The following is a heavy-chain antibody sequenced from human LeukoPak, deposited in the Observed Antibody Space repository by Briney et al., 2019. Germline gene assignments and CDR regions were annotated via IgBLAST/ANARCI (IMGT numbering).Heavy chain of an antibody. D-gene: IGHD6-19*01. CDR2: ISGRAGRT. Sequence: PGGSLRLSCAASGFTFSSYAVSWVRQAPGKGLEWLSGISGRAGRTYYADSVKGRFTISRDNSKNTLYLQMNSLRAEDTAVYFCAKTGVAVAGTFEDPYFGCWGQGTLVTVSS. CDR1: GFTFSSYA. V-gene: IGHV3-23*01. J-gene: IGHJ4*02. CDR3: AKTGVAVAGTFEDPYFGC.